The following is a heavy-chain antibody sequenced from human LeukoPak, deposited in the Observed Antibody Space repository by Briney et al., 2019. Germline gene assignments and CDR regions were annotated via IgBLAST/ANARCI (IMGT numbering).Heavy chain of an antibody. J-gene: IGHJ4*02. CDR1: GFTFSSYS. D-gene: IGHD1-7*01. V-gene: IGHV3-21*01. CDR2: ISSSSSYI. Sequence: GGSLRLSCAASGFTFSSYSMNWVRQAPGKGLEWVSSISSSSSYIYYADSVKDRFAISRDNAKNSLYLQMNSLRAEDTAVYYCARALNWNYRAPFDYWGQGTLVTVSS. CDR3: ARALNWNYRAPFDY.